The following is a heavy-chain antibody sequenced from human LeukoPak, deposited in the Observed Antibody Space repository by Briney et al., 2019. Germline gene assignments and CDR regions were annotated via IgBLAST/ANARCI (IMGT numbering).Heavy chain of an antibody. J-gene: IGHJ4*02. V-gene: IGHV3-7*03. CDR2: THGSEK. CDR1: GSIFSNYW. Sequence: GGSLRLSCAASGSIFSNYWMSWVRQAPGKGLEWVANTHGSEKYYVDSVKGRFTISRDNAKNSLYLQMNSLRAEDTAVYCCARETPYGSLTFDYWGQGTLVTVSS. D-gene: IGHD3-10*01. CDR3: ARETPYGSLTFDY.